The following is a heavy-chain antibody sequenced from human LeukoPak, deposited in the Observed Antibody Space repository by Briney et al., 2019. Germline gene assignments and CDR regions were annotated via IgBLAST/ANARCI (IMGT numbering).Heavy chain of an antibody. D-gene: IGHD1-14*01. CDR3: AAIYRYFDY. Sequence: GGSLRLSYAASGFTFSSYEMNWVRQAPGKELEWVSYISSSGSTIYYADSLKGRFTISRDNAKNSLYLQMNSLRAEDTAVYYCAAIYRYFDYWGQGTLVTVSS. V-gene: IGHV3-48*03. J-gene: IGHJ4*02. CDR1: GFTFSSYE. CDR2: ISSSGSTI.